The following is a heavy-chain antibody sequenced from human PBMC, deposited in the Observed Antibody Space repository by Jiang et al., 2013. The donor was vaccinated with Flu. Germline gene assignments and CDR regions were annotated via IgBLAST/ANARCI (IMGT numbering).Heavy chain of an antibody. V-gene: IGHV3-15*01. J-gene: IGHJ1*01. D-gene: IGHD3-9*01. CDR2: IKGNSDGGTT. Sequence: VQLVESGGGLVKSGGTLRLSCATSGFTLTNAWMNWVRQAPGKGLEWVGRIKGNSDGGTTDYAEAVQGRFTISRDDSKNTLHLQMNSLRSEDTGVYYCTTTLSGNYLAVWGQGTLVTVSS. CDR1: GFTLTNAW. CDR3: TTTLSGNYLAV.